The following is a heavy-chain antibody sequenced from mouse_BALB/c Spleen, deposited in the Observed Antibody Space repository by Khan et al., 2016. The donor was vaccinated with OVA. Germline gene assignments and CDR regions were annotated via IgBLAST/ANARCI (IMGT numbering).Heavy chain of an antibody. CDR3: VRGGKFAY. Sequence: QVQLQQSGAELVRPGVSVKISCRASGYTFTDYAMHWVKQRHAKSLEWIGVISTNYGAADYNQKFQGKASMTVDRSSSTVYIELARLTSEDSAIYYCVRGGKFAYWGQGSLVTVSA. CDR1: GYTFTDYA. J-gene: IGHJ3*01. V-gene: IGHV1S137*01. D-gene: IGHD1-1*02. CDR2: ISTNYGAA.